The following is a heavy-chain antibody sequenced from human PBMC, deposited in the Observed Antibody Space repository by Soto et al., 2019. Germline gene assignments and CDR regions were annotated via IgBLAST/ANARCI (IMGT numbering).Heavy chain of an antibody. CDR2: IWYDGSNK. CDR3: ARWGIAAGDY. CDR1: GFTFSSYG. V-gene: IGHV3-33*01. D-gene: IGHD6-13*01. J-gene: IGHJ4*02. Sequence: QVQPVESGGGVVQPGRSLRLSCAASGFTFSSYGMHWVRQAPGKGLEWAAVIWYDGSNKYYADSVKGRFTISRDNSKNTLYLQMNSLRAEDTAVYYCARWGIAAGDYWGQGTLVTVSS.